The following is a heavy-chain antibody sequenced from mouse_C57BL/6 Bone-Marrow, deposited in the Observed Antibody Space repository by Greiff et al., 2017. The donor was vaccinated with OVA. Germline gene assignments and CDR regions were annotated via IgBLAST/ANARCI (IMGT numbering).Heavy chain of an antibody. V-gene: IGHV1-76*01. CDR3: ARCPKAFYYYGSRYGYWYFDV. CDR1: GYTFTDYY. J-gene: IGHJ1*03. D-gene: IGHD1-1*01. CDR2: IYPGSGNT. Sequence: VQLQQSGAELVRPGASVKLSCKASGYTFTDYYINWVKQRPGQGLEWIARIYPGSGNTYYNEKFKGKATLTAEKSSSTAYMQLSSLTSEDSAVYFCARCPKAFYYYGSRYGYWYFDVWGTGTTVTVSS.